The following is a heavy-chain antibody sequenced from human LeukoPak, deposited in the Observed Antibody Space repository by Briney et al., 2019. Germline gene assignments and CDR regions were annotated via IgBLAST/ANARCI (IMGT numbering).Heavy chain of an antibody. CDR1: GFTFDDYA. Sequence: GGSLRLSCAASGFTFDDYAMHWVRQAPGKGLEWVSGISWNSGSIGYADSVKGRFTISRDNAKNSLYLQMNSLRAEDTALYYCAKDLGSSNYDGDYAFDIWGQGTMVTVSS. V-gene: IGHV3-9*01. J-gene: IGHJ3*02. D-gene: IGHD4-11*01. CDR3: AKDLGSSNYDGDYAFDI. CDR2: ISWNSGSI.